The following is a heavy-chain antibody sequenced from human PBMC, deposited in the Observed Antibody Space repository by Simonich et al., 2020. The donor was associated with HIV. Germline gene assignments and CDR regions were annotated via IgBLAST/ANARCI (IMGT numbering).Heavy chain of an antibody. D-gene: IGHD1-1*01. CDR3: AREGAMLDEAFDV. Sequence: QVQLVQSGAEVKKPGSSVKVSCKASGGTFSSYAISWVRQAPGQGLEWMGGIIPNSGVTDYAQNFKGRVAMTRDTSMSTAYMELSRPTSDDTAVYFCAREGAMLDEAFDVWGQGTMVTVSS. CDR1: GGTFSSYA. CDR2: IIPNSGVT. V-gene: IGHV1-2*02. J-gene: IGHJ3*01.